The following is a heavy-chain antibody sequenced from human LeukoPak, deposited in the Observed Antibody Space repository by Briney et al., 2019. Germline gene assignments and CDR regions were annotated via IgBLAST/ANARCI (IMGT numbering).Heavy chain of an antibody. CDR1: GFTFSSYS. Sequence: GESLKISCAASGFTFSSYSMNWVRQAPGKGLEWVSSISSSSSYIYYADSVKGRFTISRDNAKNSLYLQMNSLRAEDTAVYYCARDRKAEKALDYWGQGTLVTVSS. CDR3: ARDRKAEKALDY. CDR2: ISSSSSYI. D-gene: IGHD1-14*01. V-gene: IGHV3-21*01. J-gene: IGHJ4*02.